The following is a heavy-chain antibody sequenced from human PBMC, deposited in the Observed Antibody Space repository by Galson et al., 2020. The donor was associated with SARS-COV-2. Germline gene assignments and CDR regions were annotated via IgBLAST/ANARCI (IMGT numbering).Heavy chain of an antibody. Sequence: GESLKISCAASGFTLSSYSMNWVRQAPGQGLEWVSYISSSSSTIYYADFVKGRFTISRDNAKNSLYLQMNSLRAEDTAVYYCARAPDYYYYYMDVWGKGTTVTISS. CDR1: GFTLSSYS. J-gene: IGHJ6*03. CDR3: ARAPDYYYYYMDV. V-gene: IGHV3-48*01. CDR2: ISSSSSTI.